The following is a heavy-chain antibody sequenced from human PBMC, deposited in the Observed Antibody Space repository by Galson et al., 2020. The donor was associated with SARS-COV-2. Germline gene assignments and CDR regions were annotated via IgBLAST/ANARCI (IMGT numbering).Heavy chain of an antibody. CDR1: GFTFSSYS. CDR2: ISSSSSYI. CDR3: ARAYYYDSSVYFSGAFDI. J-gene: IGHJ3*02. D-gene: IGHD3-22*01. Sequence: NSGGSLRLSCAASGFTFSSYSMNWVRQAPGKGLEWVSSISSSSSYIYYADSVKGRFTISRDNAKNSLYLQMNSLRAEDTAVYYCARAYYYDSSVYFSGAFDIWGQGTMVTVSS. V-gene: IGHV3-21*01.